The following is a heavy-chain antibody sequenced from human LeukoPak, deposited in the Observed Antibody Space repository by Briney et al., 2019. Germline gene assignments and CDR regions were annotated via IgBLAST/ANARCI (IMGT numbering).Heavy chain of an antibody. Sequence: GGSLRLSCAASGFTFSSYAMHWVRQAPGKGLEWVAVISYDGSNKYYADSVKGRFTISRDNSKNTLYLQMNSLRAEDTAVYYCASSHCSSTSCYRGLFDYWGQGTLVTVSS. CDR2: ISYDGSNK. D-gene: IGHD2-2*01. CDR1: GFTFSSYA. CDR3: ASSHCSSTSCYRGLFDY. V-gene: IGHV3-30-3*01. J-gene: IGHJ4*02.